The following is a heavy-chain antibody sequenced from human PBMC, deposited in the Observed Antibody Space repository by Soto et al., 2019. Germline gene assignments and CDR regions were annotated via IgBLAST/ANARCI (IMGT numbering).Heavy chain of an antibody. J-gene: IGHJ5*01. CDR3: ARGRYCLTGRCFPNWFDS. CDR2: IYKSTTT. V-gene: IGHV4-30-4*01. CDR1: GDSISTVDYF. D-gene: IGHD2-15*01. Sequence: SETLSLTCSVSGDSISTVDYFWAWIRQPPGQALEYIGYIYKSTTTYYNPSFESRVAISLDTSKSQFSLNVTSVTAAYTAVYFCARGRYCLTGRCFPNWFDSWGQGTLVTVSS.